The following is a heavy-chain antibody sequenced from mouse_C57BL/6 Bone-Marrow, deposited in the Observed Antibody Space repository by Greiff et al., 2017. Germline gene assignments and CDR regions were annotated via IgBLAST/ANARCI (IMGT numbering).Heavy chain of an antibody. CDR1: GFTFSDYY. J-gene: IGHJ4*01. CDR3: ARQLLAGAMDY. V-gene: IGHV5-12*01. Sequence: EVHLVESGGGLVQPGGSLKLSCAASGFTFSDYYMYWVRQTPEKRLEWVAYISNGGGSTYYPDTVKGRFTISRDNAKNTLYLQMSRLKSEDTAMYYCARQLLAGAMDYWGQGTSVTVSS. D-gene: IGHD1-1*01. CDR2: ISNGGGST.